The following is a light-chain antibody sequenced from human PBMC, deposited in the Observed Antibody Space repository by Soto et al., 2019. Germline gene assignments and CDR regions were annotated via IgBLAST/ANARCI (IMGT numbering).Light chain of an antibody. CDR3: QQYGSSPLT. CDR1: QTVNNNY. J-gene: IGKJ4*01. CDR2: GAS. Sequence: ELVLTQSPGTLSLSPGDRAILSCRASQTVNNNYLAWYQQIPGQAPRLLISGASGRATGTPDRFSGSASGTDFTLTISRLEPEDFAVYYCQQYGSSPLTFXGGTKV. V-gene: IGKV3-20*01.